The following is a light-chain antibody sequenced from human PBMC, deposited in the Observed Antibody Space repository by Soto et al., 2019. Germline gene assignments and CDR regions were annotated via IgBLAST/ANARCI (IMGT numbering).Light chain of an antibody. J-gene: IGKJ1*01. V-gene: IGKV3-20*01. Sequence: EIVLTQSPGTLSVSPGERDTLSCGASQTISSNYLAWYQQKPGQAPSLLIYRTSSRTTGIPDRFSGSGSGKDFTLTITSLDHEASAIYYCQQYGSWTFGQGTKGEIK. CDR3: QQYGSWT. CDR1: QTISSNY. CDR2: RTS.